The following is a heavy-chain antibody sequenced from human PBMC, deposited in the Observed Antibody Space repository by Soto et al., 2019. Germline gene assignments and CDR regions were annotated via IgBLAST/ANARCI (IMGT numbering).Heavy chain of an antibody. CDR2: IIPIFGTA. V-gene: IGHV1-69*06. Sequence: SVKVSCKASGGTFSSYAISWVRQAPGQGLEWMGGIIPIFGTANYAQKFQGRVTITADKSTSTAYMELSSLRSEDTAVYYCAREPGVGSYYGSGSYYRVSDAFDIWGQGTMVTVSS. CDR3: AREPGVGSYYGSGSYYRVSDAFDI. D-gene: IGHD3-10*01. J-gene: IGHJ3*02. CDR1: GGTFSSYA.